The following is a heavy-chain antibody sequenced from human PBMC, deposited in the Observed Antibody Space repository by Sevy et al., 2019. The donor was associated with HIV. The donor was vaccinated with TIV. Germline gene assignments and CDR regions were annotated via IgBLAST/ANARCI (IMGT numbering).Heavy chain of an antibody. CDR2: LSGSGDNA. Sequence: GGSLRLSCAASGFTFRNYALGWVRQAPGKGLEWVSALSGSGDNAYYADSVKGRFTISRDNSKNTLILQMKSLRAEDTAMYYCAKDIAGAYTYGYDSANFDYWGQGTLVTVSS. V-gene: IGHV3-23*01. J-gene: IGHJ4*02. D-gene: IGHD5-18*01. CDR1: GFTFRNYA. CDR3: AKDIAGAYTYGYDSANFDY.